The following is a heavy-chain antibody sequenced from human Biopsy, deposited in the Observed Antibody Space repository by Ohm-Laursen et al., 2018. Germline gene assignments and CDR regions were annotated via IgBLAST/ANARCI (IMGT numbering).Heavy chain of an antibody. V-gene: IGHV4-39*01. CDR2: IFYSGIT. CDR3: ARHPTGFWFDP. CDR1: SGSIRTGDYY. Sequence: SDTLSLTWAVSSGSIRTGDYYWTWIRQPPGKGLESIGSIFYSGITYYNPSLQSRVTMSVDTSKNQFSLNLTSVTAADTAVYYCARHPTGFWFDPWGQGTLVIVSS. J-gene: IGHJ5*02.